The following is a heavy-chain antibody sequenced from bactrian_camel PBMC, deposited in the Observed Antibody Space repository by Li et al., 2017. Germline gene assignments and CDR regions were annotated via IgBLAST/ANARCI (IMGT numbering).Heavy chain of an antibody. V-gene: IGHV3S40*01. CDR3: AAGSEPSGVSWRMPARYES. CDR1: GYTYIRA. CDR2: ILLDSDNT. Sequence: DVQLVESGGGSVMPGGSLRLSSTASGYTYIRAWFRQAPGQQREAVARILLDSDNTFYSESARGRFTISQDTAKKAVYLQMNRLEPQDTATYYCAAGSEPSGVSWRMPARYESWGQGTQVTVS. D-gene: IGHD3*01. J-gene: IGHJ4*01.